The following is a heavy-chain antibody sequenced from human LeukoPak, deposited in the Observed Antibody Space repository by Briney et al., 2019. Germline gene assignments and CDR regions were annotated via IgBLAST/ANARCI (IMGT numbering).Heavy chain of an antibody. Sequence: PGGSLRLSCVASGFTFSSYEMNWVRQAPGKGLEWVSYISSSGSTIYYADSVKGRFTISRDNAKNSLYLQMNGLRAEDTAVYYCARATYYYDSSTFDYWGQGTLVTVSS. CDR3: ARATYYYDSSTFDY. D-gene: IGHD3-22*01. CDR1: GFTFSSYE. V-gene: IGHV3-48*03. CDR2: ISSSGSTI. J-gene: IGHJ4*02.